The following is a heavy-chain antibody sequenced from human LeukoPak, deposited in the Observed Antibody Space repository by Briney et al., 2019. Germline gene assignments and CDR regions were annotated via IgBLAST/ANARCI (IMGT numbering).Heavy chain of an antibody. J-gene: IGHJ5*02. Sequence: SQTLSLTCTVSGGSISSGGYYWSWIRQHPGKGLERIEYIYYSGSTYYTPSLKSRVTISVDTSKNQFTLKLSSVTAADTAVYYCARVYPPRKIAARPNWFDPWGQGTLVTVSS. D-gene: IGHD6-6*01. V-gene: IGHV4-31*03. CDR2: IYYSGST. CDR3: ARVYPPRKIAARPNWFDP. CDR1: GGSISSGGYY.